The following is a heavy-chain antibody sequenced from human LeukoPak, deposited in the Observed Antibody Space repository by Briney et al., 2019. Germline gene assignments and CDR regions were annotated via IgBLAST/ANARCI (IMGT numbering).Heavy chain of an antibody. CDR2: ISYDGSNK. J-gene: IGHJ6*02. V-gene: IGHV3-30*18. Sequence: GGSLRLSCAASGFTFSSYSMNWVRQAPGKGLEWVAVISYDGSNKYYADSVKGRFTISRDNSKNTLYLQMNSLRTEDTAVYYCAKARPAIAVRVGYYYYGMDVWGQGTTVTVSS. CDR3: AKARPAIAVRVGYYYYGMDV. CDR1: GFTFSSYS. D-gene: IGHD6-6*01.